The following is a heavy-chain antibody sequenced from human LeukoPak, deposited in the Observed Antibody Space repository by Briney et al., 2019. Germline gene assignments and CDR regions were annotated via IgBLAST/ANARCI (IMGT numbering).Heavy chain of an antibody. V-gene: IGHV4-39*01. CDR2: IYYSGTT. J-gene: IGHJ4*02. Sequence: PSETLSLTCTVSGGSISSSAYYWGWIRQPPGKWLEWIGNIYYSGTTYYNPSLKSRVTISVDSSTSQFSLKLSSVTSADTTVYYCARLRDYGSSYFDYWGQGTLVTVSS. CDR3: ARLRDYGSSYFDY. CDR1: GGSISSSAYY. D-gene: IGHD4-17*01.